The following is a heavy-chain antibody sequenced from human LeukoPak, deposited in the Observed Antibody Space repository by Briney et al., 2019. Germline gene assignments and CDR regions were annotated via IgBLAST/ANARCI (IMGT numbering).Heavy chain of an antibody. CDR3: ARARSGSYPDL. CDR1: GDSVSSNSAA. J-gene: IGHJ5*02. D-gene: IGHD1-26*01. V-gene: IGHV6-1*01. CDR2: TYYRSMWYY. Sequence: SQTLSLTCAISGDSVSSNSAAWNWIGQSPSRGLEWLGRTYYRSMWYYEYAESVKSRITINPDTSKNQFSLQLNSVTPEDTAVCYCARARSGSYPDLWGQGTLVTVSS.